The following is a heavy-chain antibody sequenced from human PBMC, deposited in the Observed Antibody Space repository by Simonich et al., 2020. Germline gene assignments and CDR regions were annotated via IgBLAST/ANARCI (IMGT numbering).Heavy chain of an antibody. CDR2: ISAYNGNT. D-gene: IGHD1-1*01. J-gene: IGHJ3*02. CDR3: ARSTTGTTAFDI. V-gene: IGHV1-18*01. CDR1: GYTFTSYG. Sequence: QVQLVQSGAEVKKPGASVKVSCKASGYTFTSYGIRWVRQAPGQGLEWMGWISAYNGNTNYAQKLQGRVTMTTDPSTSTAYMELMSLRADDTAVYYCARSTTGTTAFDIWGQGTMVTVSS.